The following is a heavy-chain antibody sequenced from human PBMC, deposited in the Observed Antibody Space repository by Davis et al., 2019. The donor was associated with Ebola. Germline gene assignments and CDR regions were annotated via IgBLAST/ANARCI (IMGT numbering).Heavy chain of an antibody. CDR2: ISAYNGNT. CDR3: ARISPGVVGATSAFDI. V-gene: IGHV1-18*01. D-gene: IGHD1-26*01. Sequence: ASVKVSCKASGGTFTSYGISWVRQAPGQGLEWMGWISAYNGNTSYAQKFQGRVTMTRDTSTSTVYMELSRLRSDDTAVYYCARISPGVVGATSAFDIWGQGTMVTVSS. J-gene: IGHJ3*02. CDR1: GGTFTSYG.